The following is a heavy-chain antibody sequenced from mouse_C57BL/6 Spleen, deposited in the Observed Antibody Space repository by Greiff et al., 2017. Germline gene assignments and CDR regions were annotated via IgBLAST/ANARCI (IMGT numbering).Heavy chain of an antibody. Sequence: VKLMESGAELVRPGASVTLSCKASGYTFTDYEMHWVKQTPVHGLEWIGAIDPETGGTAYNQKFKGKAILTADKSSSTAYMELRSLTSEDSAVYYCTTPPYYYGSSPYWYFDVWGTGTTVTVSS. CDR1: GYTFTDYE. D-gene: IGHD1-1*01. V-gene: IGHV1-15*01. CDR3: TTPPYYYGSSPYWYFDV. CDR2: IDPETGGT. J-gene: IGHJ1*03.